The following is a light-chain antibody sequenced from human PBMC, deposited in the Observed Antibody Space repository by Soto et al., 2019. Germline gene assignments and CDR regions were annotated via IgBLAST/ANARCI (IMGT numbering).Light chain of an antibody. V-gene: IGKV3-15*01. CDR3: QKYNNWPGT. Sequence: EIVMTQSPATVSVSPGENPTLSCRSSQRISNNLAWYQQKPGQPPRLLIYGASTRATGIPARFSGSGSGTEFTLTISSLQSAAFAVYVCQKYNNWPGTFGQGPKVEIK. J-gene: IGKJ1*01. CDR2: GAS. CDR1: QRISNN.